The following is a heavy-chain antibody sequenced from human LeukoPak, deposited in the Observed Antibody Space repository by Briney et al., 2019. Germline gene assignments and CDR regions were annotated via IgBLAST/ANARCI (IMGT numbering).Heavy chain of an antibody. V-gene: IGHV1-2*02. CDR2: IHPNSGGT. CDR3: ARDYYGSGTYYKDY. J-gene: IGHJ4*02. CDR1: GYTFTAYY. Sequence: ASVKVSCKASGYTFTAYYLHWVRQAPVQGLEWMRWIHPNSGGTNYAQNFQGRVSMTTDTSISTVYMELSRLRSDDTAVYYCARDYYGSGTYYKDYWGQGTLVTVSS. D-gene: IGHD3-10*01.